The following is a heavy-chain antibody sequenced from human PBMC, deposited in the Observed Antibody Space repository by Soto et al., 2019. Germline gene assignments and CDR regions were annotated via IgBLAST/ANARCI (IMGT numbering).Heavy chain of an antibody. J-gene: IGHJ6*02. D-gene: IGHD3-10*01. CDR1: GGTFSSYA. V-gene: IGHV1-69*01. Sequence: QVQLVQSGAEVKKPGSSVKVSCKASGGTFSSYAISWVRQAPGQGLEWMGGIIPIFGTANYAQKFQGRVTITADESTSTAYMELSSLRSEDTAVYHCASLGYGFGDRLDLRHGMDVWGQGTTVTVSS. CDR2: IIPIFGTA. CDR3: ASLGYGFGDRLDLRHGMDV.